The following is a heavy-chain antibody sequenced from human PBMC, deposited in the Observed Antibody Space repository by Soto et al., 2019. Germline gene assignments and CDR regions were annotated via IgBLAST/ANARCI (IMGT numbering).Heavy chain of an antibody. D-gene: IGHD1-1*01. Sequence: SETLSLTCTVSGGSISSYYWSWIRQPPGKGLEWIGYIYYSGSTNYNPSLKSRVTISVDTSKNQFSLKLSSVTAADTAVYYCASLFNDVANLFFDYWGQGTLVTVSS. CDR2: IYYSGST. CDR3: ASLFNDVANLFFDY. CDR1: GGSISSYY. J-gene: IGHJ4*02. V-gene: IGHV4-59*01.